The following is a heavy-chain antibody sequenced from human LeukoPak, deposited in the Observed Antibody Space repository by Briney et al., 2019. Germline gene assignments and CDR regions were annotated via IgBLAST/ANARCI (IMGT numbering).Heavy chain of an antibody. Sequence: SETLSLTCTVSGDSISSGNYYWGWIRQPPGKGLEWIGYIYSSGGTNYNPSLKSRVTMSVDTSRNQFSLKLNSVTAADTAVYYCARGYISDYNWFDPWGQGTLVIVSS. V-gene: IGHV4-61*01. CDR2: IYSSGGT. D-gene: IGHD2-21*01. J-gene: IGHJ5*02. CDR3: ARGYISDYNWFDP. CDR1: GDSISSGNYY.